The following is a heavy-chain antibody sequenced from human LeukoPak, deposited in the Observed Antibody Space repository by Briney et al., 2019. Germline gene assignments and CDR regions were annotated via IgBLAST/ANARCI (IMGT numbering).Heavy chain of an antibody. D-gene: IGHD7-27*01. V-gene: IGHV3-30*18. CDR1: GFTFSSYG. CDR2: ISYDGSNK. CDR3: ANAWGANSDYYYYGMDV. J-gene: IGHJ6*02. Sequence: GGSLRLSCAASGFTFSSYGMHWVRQAPGKGLERVAVISYDGSNKYYADSVKGRFTISRDNSKNTLYLQMNSLRAEDTAVYYCANAWGANSDYYYYGMDVWGQGTTVTVSS.